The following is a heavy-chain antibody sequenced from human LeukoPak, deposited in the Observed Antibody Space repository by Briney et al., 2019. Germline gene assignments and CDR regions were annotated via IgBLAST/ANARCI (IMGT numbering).Heavy chain of an antibody. CDR2: IFPGDSDT. CDR3: ARVGRWLQFVVDY. D-gene: IGHD5-24*01. CDR1: GYRFTTYW. Sequence: GESLKISCKGSGYRFTTYWIGWVRQMPGKGLEWMGIIFPGDSDTIYSPSFQGQVTISADKSISTAYLQWSSLKASDTAMYYCARVGRWLQFVVDYWGQGTLVTVSS. J-gene: IGHJ4*02. V-gene: IGHV5-51*01.